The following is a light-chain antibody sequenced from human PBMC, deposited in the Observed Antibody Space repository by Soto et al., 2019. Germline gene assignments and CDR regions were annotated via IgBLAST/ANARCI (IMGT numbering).Light chain of an antibody. J-gene: IGLJ2*01. CDR3: QSYDSSLLHVV. CDR1: SSNIGAGYD. CDR2: GNS. Sequence: QPVLTQPPSVSGAPGQRVTSSCTGSSSNIGAGYDVHWYQQLPGTAPKLPIYGNSNRPSGVPDRFSGSKSGTSASLAITGLQAEDEADYYCQSYDSSLLHVVFGGGTKLTVL. V-gene: IGLV1-40*01.